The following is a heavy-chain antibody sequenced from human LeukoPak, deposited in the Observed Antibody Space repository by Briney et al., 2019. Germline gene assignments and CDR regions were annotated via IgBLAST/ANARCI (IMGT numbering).Heavy chain of an antibody. CDR2: IGSSSSPI. Sequence: GGSLRLSCAASGFTFRAYSMNWVRQAPEKGLEWVSYIGSSSSPIYYADSVKGRFTISRDNAKNSLYLQMDSLRAEYTAVYYCARDQAYSFDYWGQGTLVTVSS. J-gene: IGHJ4*02. V-gene: IGHV3-48*01. CDR3: ARDQAYSFDY. D-gene: IGHD4-11*01. CDR1: GFTFRAYS.